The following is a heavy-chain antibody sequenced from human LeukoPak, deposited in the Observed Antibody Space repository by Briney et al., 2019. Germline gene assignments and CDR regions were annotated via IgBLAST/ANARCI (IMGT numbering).Heavy chain of an antibody. CDR3: ARDGYYGSGSYLN. D-gene: IGHD3-10*01. J-gene: IGHJ4*02. V-gene: IGHV4-61*01. CDR2: IYYSGST. Sequence: SETLSLTCTVSGYSISSGYYWSWIRQPPGKGLEWIGYIYYSGSTNYNPSLKSRVTISVDTSKNQFSLKLSSVTAADTAVYYCARDGYYGSGSYLNWGQGTLVTVSS. CDR1: GYSISSGYY.